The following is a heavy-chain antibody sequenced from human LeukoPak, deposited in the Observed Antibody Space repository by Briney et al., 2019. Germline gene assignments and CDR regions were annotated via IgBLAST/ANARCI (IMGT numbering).Heavy chain of an antibody. Sequence: PGGSLRLSCAASGFTFSSYGMHWVRQAPGKGLEWVAVISYDGSNKYYADSVKGRFTISRDNSKNTLYLQMNSLRAEDTAVYYCAKGGGILTGYYATLFDYWGQGTLVTVSS. CDR3: AKGGGILTGYYATLFDY. V-gene: IGHV3-30*18. CDR1: GFTFSSYG. J-gene: IGHJ4*02. D-gene: IGHD3-9*01. CDR2: ISYDGSNK.